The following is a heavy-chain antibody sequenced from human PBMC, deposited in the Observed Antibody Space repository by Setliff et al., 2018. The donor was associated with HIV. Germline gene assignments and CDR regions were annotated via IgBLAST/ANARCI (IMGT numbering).Heavy chain of an antibody. CDR3: ATDMDTAMALGH. Sequence: PSETLSLTCTVSGGSISSGGYYWSWIRQHPGKGLEWIGYIYYSGSTYYNPSLKSRLTMSVDPSKNQFSLKLNSVTAADTAVYFCATDMDTAMALGHCGQGALGTVSS. D-gene: IGHD5-18*01. CDR2: IYYSGST. V-gene: IGHV4-31*02. J-gene: IGHJ4*02. CDR1: GGSISSGGYY.